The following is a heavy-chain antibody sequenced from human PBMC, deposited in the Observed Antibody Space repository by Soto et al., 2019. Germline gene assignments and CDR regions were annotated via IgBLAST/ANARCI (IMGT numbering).Heavy chain of an antibody. J-gene: IGHJ6*02. CDR1: GFTFSSYW. V-gene: IGHV3-74*01. Sequence: EVQLVESGGGLVQPGGSLRLSCAASGFTFSSYWMHWVRQAPGKGLVWVSRIDNAGSSVRYADSVKGRFTISRDNAKNTLYLQMNSLRAEDTAVYYCTRVGGSVSGMDVWGQGTTVTGSS. D-gene: IGHD1-26*01. CDR2: IDNAGSSV. CDR3: TRVGGSVSGMDV.